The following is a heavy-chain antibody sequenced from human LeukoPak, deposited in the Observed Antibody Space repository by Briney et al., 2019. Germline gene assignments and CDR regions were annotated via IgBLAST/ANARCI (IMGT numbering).Heavy chain of an antibody. CDR1: GGSISSYY. Sequence: SETLSLTCTVSGGSISSYYWSWIRQPPGKGLEWIGYIYYSGSTNYNPSLKSRVTISVDTSKNQFSLKLSSVTAADTAVYYCARHTSGGSHFDYWGQGTLVTVSS. V-gene: IGHV4-59*08. CDR2: IYYSGST. CDR3: ARHTSGGSHFDY. J-gene: IGHJ4*02. D-gene: IGHD6-19*01.